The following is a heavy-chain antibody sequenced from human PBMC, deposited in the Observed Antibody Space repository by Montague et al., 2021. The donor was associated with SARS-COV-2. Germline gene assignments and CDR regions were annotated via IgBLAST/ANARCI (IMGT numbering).Heavy chain of an antibody. CDR3: TIRLQISPLGDFDY. D-gene: IGHD3-16*01. V-gene: IGHV3-73*01. CDR1: GFIFSDSA. CDR2: IRSKANSYAT. J-gene: IGHJ4*02. Sequence: SLRLSCAASGFIFSDSAIHWVRQASGKGLEWVGRIRSKANSYATGYHASVKDRFTISRDDSINTAYLQMNSLKSEDTGVYYCTIRLQISPLGDFDYWGQGTLVTVSS.